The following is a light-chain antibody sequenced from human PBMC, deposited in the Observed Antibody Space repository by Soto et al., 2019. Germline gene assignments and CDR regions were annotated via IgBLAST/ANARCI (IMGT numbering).Light chain of an antibody. CDR2: AAS. CDR3: QQSYSTPRT. J-gene: IGKJ4*01. CDR1: QGISCY. Sequence: DIPMTQSPSSLSASVGDRVTITCRASQGISCYLNWYQQKPGKAPKLLIYAASSLQSGVPSRFRGSGSGADFTLTISSLQPEDFATYYCQQSYSTPRTFGGGTKVEIK. V-gene: IGKV1-39*01.